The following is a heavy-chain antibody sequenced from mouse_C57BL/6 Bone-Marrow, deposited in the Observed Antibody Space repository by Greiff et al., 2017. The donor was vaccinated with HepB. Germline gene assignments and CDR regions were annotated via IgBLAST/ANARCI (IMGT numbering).Heavy chain of an antibody. CDR1: GFSINSDCY. V-gene: IGHV3-3*01. J-gene: IGHJ4*01. CDR3: ARGIYYDYEDYAMDY. CDR2: TFYSGIT. D-gene: IGHD2-4*01. Sequence: DVQLQESGPSLVRPSQTLSLTCTVTGFSINSDCYWIWIRQFPGNKLEYIGYTFYSGITYYNPSLESRTYITRDTSKNQFSLKLSTVTTEDTATYYCARGIYYDYEDYAMDYWGQGTSVTVSS.